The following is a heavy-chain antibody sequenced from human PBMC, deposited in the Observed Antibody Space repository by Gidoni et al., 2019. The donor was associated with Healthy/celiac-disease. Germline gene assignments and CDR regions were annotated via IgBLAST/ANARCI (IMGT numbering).Heavy chain of an antibody. CDR3: ARDSQRFGDGMDV. Sequence: VQLQESGPGLVKPSETLSPTCTVSGGPISSYYWGWIRQPAGKGLEWIGRIDTSGSTNYNPALKSRVTMSVDTSKNKFSLKLSSVTAADTAVYYGARDSQRFGDGMDVWGQGTTVTVSS. V-gene: IGHV4-4*07. CDR1: GGPISSYY. D-gene: IGHD3-3*01. J-gene: IGHJ6*02. CDR2: IDTSGST.